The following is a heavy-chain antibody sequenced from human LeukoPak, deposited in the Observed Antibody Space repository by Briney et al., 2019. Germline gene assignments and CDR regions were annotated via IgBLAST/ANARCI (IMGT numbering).Heavy chain of an antibody. Sequence: GGSLRLSCAASGFTFSTYDMNWVRQAPGKGLEWVSHISGSGGAIYYADSVKGRFTISRDNAKNSLYLQMNSLRAEDTAVYYCARRYCSSTTCTLDYWGQGTLVTVSS. CDR1: GFTFSTYD. J-gene: IGHJ4*02. CDR2: ISGSGGAI. V-gene: IGHV3-48*03. D-gene: IGHD2-2*01. CDR3: ARRYCSSTTCTLDY.